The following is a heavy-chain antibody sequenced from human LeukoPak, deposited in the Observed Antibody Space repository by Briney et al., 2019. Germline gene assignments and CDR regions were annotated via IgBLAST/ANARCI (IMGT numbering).Heavy chain of an antibody. CDR1: GFTFSSYA. D-gene: IGHD3-22*01. CDR3: AKYGDESSGYYSD. CDR2: ISGSGGST. Sequence: GGSLRLSCAASGFTFSSYAMSWVRQAPGKGLDWVSGISGSGGSTYYADSVKGRFTISRDNSKNTLYLQMNSLRAEDTAVYYCAKYGDESSGYYSDWGQGTLVTVSS. V-gene: IGHV3-23*01. J-gene: IGHJ4*02.